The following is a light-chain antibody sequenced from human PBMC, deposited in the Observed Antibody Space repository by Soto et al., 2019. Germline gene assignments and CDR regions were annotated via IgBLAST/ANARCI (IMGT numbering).Light chain of an antibody. CDR1: SSNIGSKY. Sequence: QSVLTQPPSASGTPGQRVSITCSGSSSNIGSKYVYWYQQLPGTAPKLLIYRNNQRPSGVPDRFAGDKPGTSASLAISGLRAEEEAEYYCAAWDDSLSGRVFGGGTKLTVL. CDR2: RNN. J-gene: IGLJ3*02. CDR3: AAWDDSLSGRV. V-gene: IGLV1-47*01.